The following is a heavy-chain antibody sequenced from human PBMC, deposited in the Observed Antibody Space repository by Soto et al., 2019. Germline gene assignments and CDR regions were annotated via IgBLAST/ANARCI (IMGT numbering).Heavy chain of an antibody. CDR1: GFTFSSYW. D-gene: IGHD3-9*01. CDR3: ARGTIPRYFDWLLYFDYYYYGMDV. J-gene: IGHJ6*02. CDR2: IKQDGSEK. V-gene: IGHV3-7*04. Sequence: GGSLRLSCAASGFTFSSYWMSWVRQAPGKGLEWVANIKQDGSEKYYVDSVKGRFTISRDDAKNSLYLQMNSLRAEDTAVYYCARGTIPRYFDWLLYFDYYYYGMDVWGQGTTVTVSS.